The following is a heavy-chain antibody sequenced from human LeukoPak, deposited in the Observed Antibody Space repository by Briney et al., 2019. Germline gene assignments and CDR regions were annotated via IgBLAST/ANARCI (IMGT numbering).Heavy chain of an antibody. V-gene: IGHV3-48*01. CDR3: ARDHNYAFDY. CDR1: GFTFSSYS. J-gene: IGHJ4*02. Sequence: GGSLRLSCAASGFTFSSYSMNWVRQAPRKGVEWVSYISSISGTINYADSVKGRFTISGDNARNSLFLQMNSLRAEDTAVYYCARDHNYAFDYWGQGTLVTVSS. CDR2: ISSISGTI. D-gene: IGHD5-18*01.